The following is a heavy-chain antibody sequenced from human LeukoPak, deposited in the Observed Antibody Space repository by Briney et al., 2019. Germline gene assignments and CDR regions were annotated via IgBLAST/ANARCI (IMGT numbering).Heavy chain of an antibody. V-gene: IGHV3-20*04. D-gene: IGHD3-3*01. Sequence: PGGSLRLSCAASGFTFDDYAMNWVRQAPGKGLEWVSGINWNGGSTYYRDSVKGRFTISRDNAKNSLYLQMNSLRAEDTALYYCARVKGSGYRNSIDYWGQRTLVTVSS. CDR1: GFTFDDYA. CDR2: INWNGGST. J-gene: IGHJ4*02. CDR3: ARVKGSGYRNSIDY.